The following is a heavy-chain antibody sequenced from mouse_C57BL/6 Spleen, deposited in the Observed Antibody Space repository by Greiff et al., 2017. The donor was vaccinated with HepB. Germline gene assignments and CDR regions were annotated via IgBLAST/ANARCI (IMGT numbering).Heavy chain of an antibody. CDR3: ARSSGYDAMDY. CDR1: GYAFSSSW. J-gene: IGHJ4*01. Sequence: VKLVESGPELVKPGASVKISCKASGYAFSSSWMNWVKQRPGKGLEWIGRIYPGDGDTNYNGKFKGKATLTADKSSSTAYMQLSSLTSEDSAVYFCARSSGYDAMDYWGQGTSVTVSS. V-gene: IGHV1-82*01. CDR2: IYPGDGDT. D-gene: IGHD3-2*02.